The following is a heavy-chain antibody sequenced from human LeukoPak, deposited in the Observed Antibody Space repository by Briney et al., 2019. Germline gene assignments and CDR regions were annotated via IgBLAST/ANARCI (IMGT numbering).Heavy chain of an antibody. CDR3: ARLRIYCSSTSCSMEYYFDY. D-gene: IGHD2-2*01. Sequence: SVKVSCKASGGTFSSYAISWVRQAPGQGLEWMGGIIPIFGTANYAQKFQGRVTITADESTSTACMELSSLRSEDTAVYYCARLRIYCSSTSCSMEYYFDYWGQGTLVTVSS. V-gene: IGHV1-69*13. J-gene: IGHJ4*02. CDR2: IIPIFGTA. CDR1: GGTFSSYA.